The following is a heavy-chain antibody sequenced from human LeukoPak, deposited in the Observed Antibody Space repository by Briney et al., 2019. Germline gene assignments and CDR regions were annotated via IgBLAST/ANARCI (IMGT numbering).Heavy chain of an antibody. CDR3: ARGIGHYDYVWGSYRYADY. CDR2: INHSGST. D-gene: IGHD3-16*02. V-gene: IGHV4-34*01. Sequence: SETLSLTCAVSGGSFSGYYWSWIRQPPGKGLEWIGEINHSGSTNYNPSLKSRVTISVDTSKNQFSLNLSSVTAADTAVYYCARGIGHYDYVWGSYRYADYWGQGTLVTVSS. J-gene: IGHJ4*02. CDR1: GGSFSGYY.